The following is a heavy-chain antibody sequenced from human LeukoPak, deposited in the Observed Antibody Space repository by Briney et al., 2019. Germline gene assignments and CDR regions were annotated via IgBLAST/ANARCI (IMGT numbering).Heavy chain of an antibody. J-gene: IGHJ3*02. D-gene: IGHD5-18*01. Sequence: PSGTLSLTCTVSGGSISSYYWSWIRQPPGKGLEWIGYIYYSGSTNYNPSLKSRVTISVDTSKNQFSLKLSSVTAADTAVYYCARSVDTSAFDIWGQGTMVTVSS. CDR2: IYYSGST. CDR3: ARSVDTSAFDI. CDR1: GGSISSYY. V-gene: IGHV4-59*01.